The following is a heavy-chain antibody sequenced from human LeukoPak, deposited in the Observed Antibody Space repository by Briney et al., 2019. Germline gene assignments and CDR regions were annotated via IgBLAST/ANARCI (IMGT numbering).Heavy chain of an antibody. Sequence: SETLSLTCTVSRGSISRGGYQWHWIRQRPGGGLEWIGFIYSTGVTDYNPSLKSRFSLSVDTSDNQFSLRVTSVTVADTAVYFCATSSNYYYLDYWGQGMLVTVSP. V-gene: IGHV4-31*03. CDR2: IYSTGVT. J-gene: IGHJ4*02. CDR1: RGSISRGGYQ. D-gene: IGHD4-11*01. CDR3: ATSSNYYYLDY.